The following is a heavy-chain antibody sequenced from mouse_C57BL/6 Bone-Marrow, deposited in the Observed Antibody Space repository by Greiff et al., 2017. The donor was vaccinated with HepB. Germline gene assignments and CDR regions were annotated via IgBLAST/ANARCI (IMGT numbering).Heavy chain of an antibody. Sequence: QVQLKQSGPELVKPGASVKISCKASGYAFSSSWMNWVKQRPGKGLEWIGRIYPGDGDTNYNGKFKGKATLTADKSSSTAYMQLSSLTSEDSAVYFCARGGDYYGSSYWYFDVWGTGTTVTVSS. J-gene: IGHJ1*03. CDR1: GYAFSSSW. CDR2: IYPGDGDT. D-gene: IGHD1-1*01. CDR3: ARGGDYYGSSYWYFDV. V-gene: IGHV1-82*01.